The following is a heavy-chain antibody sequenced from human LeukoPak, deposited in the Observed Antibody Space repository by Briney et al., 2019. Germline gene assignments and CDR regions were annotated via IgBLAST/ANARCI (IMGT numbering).Heavy chain of an antibody. CDR2: IYTSGST. J-gene: IGHJ6*03. D-gene: IGHD2-2*01. CDR1: GGSISSYY. CDR3: AGPSGIVVVPAAIRKNYYYMDV. Sequence: SETLSLTCTVSGGSISSYYWSWIRQPAGKGLEWIGRIYTSGSTNYNPSLKSRVTMSVDTSKNQFSLRLSSVTAADTAVYYCAGPSGIVVVPAAIRKNYYYMDVWGKGTTVTVSS. V-gene: IGHV4-4*07.